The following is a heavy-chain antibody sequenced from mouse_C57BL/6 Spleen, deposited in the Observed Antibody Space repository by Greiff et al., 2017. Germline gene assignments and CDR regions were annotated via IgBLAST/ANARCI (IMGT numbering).Heavy chain of an antibody. CDR2: INPSNGGT. Sequence: QVQLQQPGTELVKPGASVKLSCKASGYTFTSYWMHWVKQRPGQGLEWIGNINPSNGGTNYNEKFKSKATLTVDKSSSTAYMQLSSLTSEDSAFYFCARGGYGSSSYYFDYWGQGTTLTVPS. V-gene: IGHV1-53*01. CDR3: ARGGYGSSSYYFDY. CDR1: GYTFTSYW. D-gene: IGHD1-1*01. J-gene: IGHJ2*01.